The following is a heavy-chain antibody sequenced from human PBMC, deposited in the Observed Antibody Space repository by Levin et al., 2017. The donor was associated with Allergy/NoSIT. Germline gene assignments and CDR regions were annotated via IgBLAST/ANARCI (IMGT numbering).Heavy chain of an antibody. D-gene: IGHD3-10*02. J-gene: IGHJ6*03. V-gene: IGHV3-48*02. CDR3: ARAPIMLGYYYMDV. CDR2: ISSSITTI. Sequence: GGSLRLSCAASGFTFSRYSMNWVRQAPGKGLEWISYISSSITTIYYADSVKGRFTISRDNAKNSLYLQMNSLRDEDTAVYYCARAPIMLGYYYMDVWGKGTTVTVSS. CDR1: GFTFSRYS.